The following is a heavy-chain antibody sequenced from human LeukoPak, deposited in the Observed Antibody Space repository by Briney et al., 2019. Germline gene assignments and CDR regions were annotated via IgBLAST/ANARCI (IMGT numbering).Heavy chain of an antibody. CDR3: ARGPVIEVAGHFDY. D-gene: IGHD6-19*01. CDR1: GFTLSSYA. V-gene: IGHV3-30*04. Sequence: GGSLRLSCAASGFTLSSYAMHWVRQAPGKGLEWVAVISYDGRHKYYAVSVRGRFTISRDNSKNTLYLQMNSLRAEDTAVYYCARGPVIEVAGHFDYWGQGTLVTVSS. CDR2: ISYDGRHK. J-gene: IGHJ4*02.